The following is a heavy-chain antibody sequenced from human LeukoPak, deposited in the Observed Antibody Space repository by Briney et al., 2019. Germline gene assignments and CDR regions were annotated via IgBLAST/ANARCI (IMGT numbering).Heavy chain of an antibody. V-gene: IGHV5-51*01. Sequence: GESLKISCKGSGYSFTSYWIGWVRQMPGKGLEWMGIIYPGDSDTRYSPSFQGQVTISADKSISTAYLQWSSLKASDTAMYYCARLTGDYDSSGYRRGAFDIWGQGTMVTVSS. D-gene: IGHD3-22*01. CDR2: IYPGDSDT. CDR1: GYSFTSYW. CDR3: ARLTGDYDSSGYRRGAFDI. J-gene: IGHJ3*02.